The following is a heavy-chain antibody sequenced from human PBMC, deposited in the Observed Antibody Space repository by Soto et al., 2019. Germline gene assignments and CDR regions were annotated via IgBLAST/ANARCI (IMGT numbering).Heavy chain of an antibody. CDR3: ARDGFWSGYKRHYYYYYGMDV. V-gene: IGHV1-69*04. CDR1: GGTFSSYT. J-gene: IGHJ6*02. CDR2: IIPILGIA. Sequence: ASVKVSCKASGGTFSSYTISWVRQAPGQGLEWMGRIIPILGIANYAQKFQGRVTMTRDTSTSTVYMELSSLRSEDTAVYYCARDGFWSGYKRHYYYYYGMDVWGQGTTVTVSS. D-gene: IGHD3-3*01.